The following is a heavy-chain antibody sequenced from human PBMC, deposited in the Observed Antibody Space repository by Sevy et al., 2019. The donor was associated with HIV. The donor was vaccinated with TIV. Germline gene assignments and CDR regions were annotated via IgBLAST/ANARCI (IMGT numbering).Heavy chain of an antibody. D-gene: IGHD2-2*01. V-gene: IGHV3-23*01. Sequence: GGSLRLSCAASGFTFISYAMSWVRQAPGKGLEWVSAISGSGGRTYYADSVKGRFTISRDNSKNTLYLQMNSLRAEDTAVYHCAKDQGYCSSTSCYSDYWGQGTLVTDSS. CDR3: AKDQGYCSSTSCYSDY. J-gene: IGHJ4*02. CDR1: GFTFISYA. CDR2: ISGSGGRT.